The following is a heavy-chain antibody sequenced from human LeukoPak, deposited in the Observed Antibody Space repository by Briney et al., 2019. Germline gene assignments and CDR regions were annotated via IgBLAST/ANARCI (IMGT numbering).Heavy chain of an antibody. V-gene: IGHV4-4*02. CDR1: GGSISRTDW. D-gene: IGHD1-26*01. CDR3: SRESGAFSPFGY. Sequence: SETLSLTCDVSGGSISRTDWWSWVRQSPGQGLEWIGEISLSGRTNYNPSLQSRVTMSLDESKNQLSLDLASVTAADTAVYYCSRESGAFSPFGYWGQGTLVTVHS. J-gene: IGHJ4*02. CDR2: ISLSGRT.